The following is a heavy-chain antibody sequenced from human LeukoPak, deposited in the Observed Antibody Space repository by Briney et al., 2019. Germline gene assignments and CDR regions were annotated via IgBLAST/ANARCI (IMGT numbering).Heavy chain of an antibody. V-gene: IGHV4-34*01. Sequence: PSETLSLTCTVSGDSISSYYWSWIRQPPGKGLEWIGGINHSGSTNYNPSLKSRVTISVDTSKNQFSLKLSSVTAADTAVYYCARDGDSDYIFSYYFDYWGQGTLVTVSS. CDR1: GDSISSYY. D-gene: IGHD2-21*02. CDR3: ARDGDSDYIFSYYFDY. CDR2: INHSGST. J-gene: IGHJ4*02.